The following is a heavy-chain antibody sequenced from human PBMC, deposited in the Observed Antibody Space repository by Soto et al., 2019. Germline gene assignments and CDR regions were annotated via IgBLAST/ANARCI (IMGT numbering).Heavy chain of an antibody. V-gene: IGHV4-39*01. CDR2: IYYSGST. CDR1: GGSISSSSYY. D-gene: IGHD3-3*01. CDR3: ARHRFWSGYYVLDY. Sequence: SETLSLTCTVSGGSISSSSYYWGWIRQPPGKGLEWIGSIYYSGSTYYNPSLKSRVTISVDTSKNQFSLKLSSVTAADTAVYYCARHRFWSGYYVLDYWGQGTLVTVSS. J-gene: IGHJ4*02.